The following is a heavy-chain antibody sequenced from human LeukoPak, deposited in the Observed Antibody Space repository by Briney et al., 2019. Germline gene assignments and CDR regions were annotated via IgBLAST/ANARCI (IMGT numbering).Heavy chain of an antibody. V-gene: IGHV3-64D*06. CDR1: GFTFSSYV. Sequence: GGSLRLSCSASGFTFSSYVMHWVRQAPGKGLEYVSVISSNGCSTYYADSVKGRFTISRDNSKNTLYLQMSSLRTEDTAVYYCGGSPDYWGQGTLVTVSS. D-gene: IGHD3-10*01. CDR3: GGSPDY. CDR2: ISSNGCST. J-gene: IGHJ4*02.